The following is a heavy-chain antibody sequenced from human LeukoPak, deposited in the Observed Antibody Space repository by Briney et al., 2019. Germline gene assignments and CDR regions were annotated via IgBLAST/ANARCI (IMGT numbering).Heavy chain of an antibody. D-gene: IGHD1-26*01. CDR1: GYTFTSYG. J-gene: IGHJ4*02. CDR2: INPNSGGT. Sequence: ASVKVSCKASGYTFTSYGISWVRQAPGQGLEWMGWINPNSGGTNYAQKFQGRVTMTRDTSISTAYMELSRLRSDDTAVYYCARSFPKGYSGSSDYWGQGTLVTVSS. V-gene: IGHV1-2*02. CDR3: ARSFPKGYSGSSDY.